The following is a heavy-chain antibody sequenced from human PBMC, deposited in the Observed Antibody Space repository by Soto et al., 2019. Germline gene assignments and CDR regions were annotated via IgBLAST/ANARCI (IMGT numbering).Heavy chain of an antibody. D-gene: IGHD1-26*01. Sequence: EVQLVESGGGLVKPGGSLRLSCEASGFTFSSYSINRVRQAPGRGLEWVSSISSTSAYIYYADSVKARFTISRDNAKNSLYLQINSLRAEDTALYYCAREKSGADAWFFDLWGRGTLVTVST. CDR2: ISSTSAYI. CDR3: AREKSGADAWFFDL. CDR1: GFTFSSYS. J-gene: IGHJ2*01. V-gene: IGHV3-21*06.